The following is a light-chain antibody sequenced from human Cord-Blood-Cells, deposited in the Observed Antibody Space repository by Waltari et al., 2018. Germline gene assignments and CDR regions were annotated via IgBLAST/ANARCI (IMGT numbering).Light chain of an antibody. J-gene: IGLJ2*01. CDR3: QSADSSGTYVV. V-gene: IGLV3-25*03. Sequence: SYELTQPPSVSVSPGQTARITCSGDALPKQYAYRYQQKPGQAPVLVIYTDSERPSGIPERFSGSSSGTTVTLTISGVQAEDEADYYCQSADSSGTYVVFGGGTKLTVL. CDR1: ALPKQY. CDR2: TDS.